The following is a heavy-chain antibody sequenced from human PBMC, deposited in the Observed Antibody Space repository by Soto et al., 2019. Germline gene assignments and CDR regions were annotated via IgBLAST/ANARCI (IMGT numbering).Heavy chain of an antibody. J-gene: IGHJ4*02. D-gene: IGHD3-3*01. CDR3: AKGSLDPDYDFWSGPGPLDY. CDR1: GFTFSSYA. CDR2: ISGSGGST. Sequence: PGGSLRLSCAASGFTFSSYAMSWVRQAPGKGLEWVSAISGSGGSTYYADSVKGRFTISRDNSKNTLYLQMNSLRAEDTTVYYCAKGSLDPDYDFWSGPGPLDYWGQGTLVTVSS. V-gene: IGHV3-23*01.